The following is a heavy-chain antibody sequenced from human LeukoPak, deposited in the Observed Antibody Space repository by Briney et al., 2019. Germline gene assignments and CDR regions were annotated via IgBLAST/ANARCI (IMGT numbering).Heavy chain of an antibody. J-gene: IGHJ4*02. CDR2: IIPIFGTA. V-gene: IGHV1-69*05. D-gene: IGHD5-18*01. CDR1: GGTFSSYA. CDR3: ARVHTRRGYSYGPADY. Sequence: SVKVSCKASGGTFSSYAISWVRQAPGQGLEWMGGIIPIFGTANYAQKFQGRVTITTDESTSTAYMELSSLRSEDTAVSYCARVHTRRGYSYGPADYWGQGTLVTVSS.